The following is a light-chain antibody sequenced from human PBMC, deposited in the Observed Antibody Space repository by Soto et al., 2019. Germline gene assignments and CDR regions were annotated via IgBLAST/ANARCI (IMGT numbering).Light chain of an antibody. J-gene: IGKJ2*01. CDR2: GSS. CDR1: QIVSTTY. Sequence: EIVLTQSPGTLSLSPGERATLSCRASQIVSTTYLAWYQQKPGQAPRLLIYGSSSRAPGIPDRFSGSGSGTDFTLTISRLEPEDFAVYYCQQYGTSPMYTFGQGTKPEI. V-gene: IGKV3-20*01. CDR3: QQYGTSPMYT.